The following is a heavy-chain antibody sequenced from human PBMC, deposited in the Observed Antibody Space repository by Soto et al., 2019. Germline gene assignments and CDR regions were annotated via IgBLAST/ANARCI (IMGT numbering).Heavy chain of an antibody. CDR2: IIPIFGTA. Sequence: SVKVSCKASGGTFSSYAISWVRQAPGQGLEWMGGIIPIFGTANYAQKFQGRVTITADESTSTAYMELSSLRSEDTAVYYCARDSPSLYYDFWSGYYYYYGMDVWGQGTTVTASS. V-gene: IGHV1-69*13. D-gene: IGHD3-3*01. CDR3: ARDSPSLYYDFWSGYYYYYGMDV. J-gene: IGHJ6*02. CDR1: GGTFSSYA.